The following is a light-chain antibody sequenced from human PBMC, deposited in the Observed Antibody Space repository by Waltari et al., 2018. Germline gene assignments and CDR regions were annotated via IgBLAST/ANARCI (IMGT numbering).Light chain of an antibody. J-gene: IGKJ4*01. CDR1: QSVSSSY. CDR2: GAS. CDR3: QQFGSSPLT. Sequence: DIVLPPSPGTRSLSPGHRATLSCRASQSVSSSYLAWYQQQPGQAPRLLIYGASTRATGIPDRFSGSGSGTDFTLTISRLEPEDFAVYYCQQFGSSPLTFGGGTKVEIK. V-gene: IGKV3-20*01.